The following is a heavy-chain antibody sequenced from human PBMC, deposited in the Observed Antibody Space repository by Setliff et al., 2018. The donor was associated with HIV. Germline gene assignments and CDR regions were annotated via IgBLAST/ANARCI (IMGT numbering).Heavy chain of an antibody. CDR2: IYGSGST. CDR3: ARGVAAAGMLMDV. J-gene: IGHJ6*03. V-gene: IGHV4-4*07. CDR1: GGSMSPYY. Sequence: SETLSLTCTVSGGSMSPYYWSWIRQGDGIGLEWIGRIYGSGSTIYNPSLRSRVAMSVDTSKNQFSLKLTSVSAADTAVYYCARGVAAAGMLMDVWGKGTTVTVSS. D-gene: IGHD6-13*01.